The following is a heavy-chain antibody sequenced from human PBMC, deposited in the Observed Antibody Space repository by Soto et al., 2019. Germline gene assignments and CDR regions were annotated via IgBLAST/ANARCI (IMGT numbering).Heavy chain of an antibody. CDR2: ISTDGSVT. Sequence: EVQLVESGGGLVQPGGSLRLSCAASGLTFSSYWMHWVRQAPGKGLVWVSRISTDGSVTTYADSVKGRFTISRDNAKNTLYLRMNSLRTADTAVYYCGGAPYGSDWWGLDYWGQGTLVTVSS. CDR1: GLTFSSYW. J-gene: IGHJ4*02. V-gene: IGHV3-74*01. D-gene: IGHD6-19*01. CDR3: GGAPYGSDWWGLDY.